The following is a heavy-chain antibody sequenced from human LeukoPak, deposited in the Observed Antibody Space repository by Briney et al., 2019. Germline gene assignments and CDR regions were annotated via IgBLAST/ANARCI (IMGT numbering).Heavy chain of an antibody. CDR2: ISSSSSTI. Sequence: GGSLRLSCAASGFTFSSYGMHWVRQAPGKGLEWVSYISSSSSTIYYADSVKGRFTISRDNAKNSLYLQMNSLRDEDTAVYYRARISTTKTVVSPDFDYWGQGTLVTVSS. D-gene: IGHD4-23*01. CDR3: ARISTTKTVVSPDFDY. CDR1: GFTFSSYG. J-gene: IGHJ4*02. V-gene: IGHV3-48*02.